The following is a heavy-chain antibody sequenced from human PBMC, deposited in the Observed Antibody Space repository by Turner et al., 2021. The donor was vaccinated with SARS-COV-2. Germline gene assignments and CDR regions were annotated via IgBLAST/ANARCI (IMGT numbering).Heavy chain of an antibody. V-gene: IGHV4-39*01. D-gene: IGHD3-22*01. CDR2: IYYRGST. CDR1: GGSISSRSYF. J-gene: IGHJ4*02. CDR3: ARTTYYYDSRETPAGDY. Sequence: QLQLQESGPGLVKPSETLSLTCTVSGGSISSRSYFWGWLRQPPGKGLEWIGSIYYRGSTYNNPSIKSRVTTSVDTTKNQFSLKLSSVTAADTAVYYCARTTYYYDSRETPAGDYWGQGTLVTVSS.